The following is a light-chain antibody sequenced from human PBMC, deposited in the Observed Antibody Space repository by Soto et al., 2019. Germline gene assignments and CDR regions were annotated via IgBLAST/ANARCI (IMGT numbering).Light chain of an antibody. CDR3: QQYNNWPRT. CDR1: QSVNSN. Sequence: EVVMTQSPDTLSVSPGQRATLSCRASQSVNSNLAWYQQKLCQPPRLLIYGASTRATDIPPRFSGSGSGTDFTLTINRLQSEDFASYYCQQYNNWPRTFGQGMKVEIK. CDR2: GAS. J-gene: IGKJ1*01. V-gene: IGKV3-15*01.